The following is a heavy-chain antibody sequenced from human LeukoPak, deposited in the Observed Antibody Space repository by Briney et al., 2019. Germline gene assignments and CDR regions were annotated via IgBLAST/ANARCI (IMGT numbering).Heavy chain of an antibody. CDR1: GGTFSSYA. Sequence: ASVKVSCTASGGTFSSYAISWVRQAPGQGLEWMGGIIPIFGTANYAQKFQGRVTITADESTSTAYMELSSLRSEDTAVYYCAAPLEDGGKNYWGQGTLVTVSS. D-gene: IGHD4-23*01. CDR2: IIPIFGTA. CDR3: AAPLEDGGKNY. J-gene: IGHJ4*02. V-gene: IGHV1-69*13.